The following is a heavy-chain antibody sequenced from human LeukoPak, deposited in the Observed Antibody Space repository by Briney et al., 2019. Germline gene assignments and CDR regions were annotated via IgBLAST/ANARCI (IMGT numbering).Heavy chain of an antibody. CDR1: GFTFSSYG. Sequence: GGSLRLSCAASGFTFSSYGMHWVRQAPGKGLEWVAVISYDGSNKYYADSVKGRFTISRDNSKNTLYLQMNSLRAEDTAVYYCAKSSLDYWGQGTLVTVSS. CDR3: AKSSLDY. CDR2: ISYDGSNK. D-gene: IGHD6-6*01. J-gene: IGHJ4*02. V-gene: IGHV3-30*18.